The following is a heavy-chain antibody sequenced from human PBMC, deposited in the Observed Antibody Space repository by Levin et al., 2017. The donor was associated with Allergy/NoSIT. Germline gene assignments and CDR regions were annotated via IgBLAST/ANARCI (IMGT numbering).Heavy chain of an antibody. D-gene: IGHD2-2*02. CDR3: AIDVTCYGVNCYTSSKFDY. Sequence: GGSLRLSCVASGFTFSTYAMSWVRQAPGEGLHWISAISNSGGSTYYADSVKGRFTISRDNSKNTLYLQMNGLRVEDTAFYYCAIDVTCYGVNCYTSSKFDYWGRGTLVTVSS. J-gene: IGHJ4*02. CDR1: GFTFSTYA. CDR2: ISNSGGST. V-gene: IGHV3-23*01.